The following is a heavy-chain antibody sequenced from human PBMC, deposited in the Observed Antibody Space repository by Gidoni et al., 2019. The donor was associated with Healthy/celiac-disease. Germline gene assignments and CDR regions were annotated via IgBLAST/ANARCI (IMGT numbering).Heavy chain of an antibody. CDR3: ARDFDFWSGPSYYFDY. CDR2: ISYDGSNK. CDR1: GFPFSSYA. D-gene: IGHD3-3*01. V-gene: IGHV3-30-3*01. Sequence: QVQLVESGGGVVQPGRSLRLSCPAPGFPFSSYAMHWVRQAQGKGLEWVAVISYDGSNKYYADSVKGRFTISRDNSKNTLYLQMNSLRAEDTAVYYCARDFDFWSGPSYYFDYWGQGTLVTVSS. J-gene: IGHJ4*02.